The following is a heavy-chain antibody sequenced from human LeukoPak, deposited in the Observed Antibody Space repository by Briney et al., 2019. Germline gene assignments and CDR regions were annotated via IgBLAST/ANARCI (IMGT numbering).Heavy chain of an antibody. Sequence: GGSLRLSCAASGFTFSSYAMHWVRQAPGEGLEWVAVISYDGSNKYYADSVKGRFTISRDNSKNTLYLQMNSLRAEDTAVYDCARDSNDYGDFDYWGQGTLVTVSS. D-gene: IGHD4-17*01. V-gene: IGHV3-30-3*01. J-gene: IGHJ4*02. CDR2: ISYDGSNK. CDR1: GFTFSSYA. CDR3: ARDSNDYGDFDY.